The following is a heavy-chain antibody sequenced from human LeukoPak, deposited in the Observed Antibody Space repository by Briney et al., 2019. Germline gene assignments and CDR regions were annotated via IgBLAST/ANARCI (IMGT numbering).Heavy chain of an antibody. J-gene: IGHJ3*02. CDR3: ARGRVFVAWFGSGSCLPDAFDI. CDR1: GYTFTSYD. Sequence: GASVKVSCKASGYTFTSYDINWVRQATGQGLEWMGWMNPNSGNTGYAQKFQGRVTMTRNTSISTAYMELSSLRSEDTAVYYCARGRVFVAWFGSGSCLPDAFDIWGQGTMVTVSS. D-gene: IGHD3-10*01. CDR2: MNPNSGNT. V-gene: IGHV1-8*01.